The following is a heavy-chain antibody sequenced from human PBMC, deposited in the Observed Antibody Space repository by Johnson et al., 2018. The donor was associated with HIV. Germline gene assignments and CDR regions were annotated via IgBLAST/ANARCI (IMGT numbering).Heavy chain of an antibody. J-gene: IGHJ3*02. D-gene: IGHD2-15*01. CDR3: ARAGRLGYCSGGSCYSPAFDI. Sequence: MLLVESGGGVVRPGGSLRLSCAASGLTFDDYGMSWVRQAPGKGPEGVSGINWNGGSTGYADSVKGRFTIPRDTAKNSLYLQLNSLRAGDTAVYYCARAGRLGYCSGGSCYSPAFDIWGQGTMDTVSS. CDR2: INWNGGST. V-gene: IGHV3-20*04. CDR1: GLTFDDYG.